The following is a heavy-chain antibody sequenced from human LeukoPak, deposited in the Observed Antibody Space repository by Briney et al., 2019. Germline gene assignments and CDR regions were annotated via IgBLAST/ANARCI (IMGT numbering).Heavy chain of an antibody. J-gene: IGHJ4*02. D-gene: IGHD6-19*01. CDR3: ARASGIYGSRWYFDY. CDR2: INGGGYNT. Sequence: GGSLRLSCAASGFTFNNYVMSWVRQAPGKGLEWVSTINGGGYNTYYADSVKGRFTISRDNSKNTLSLQVNTLRAEDTAVYYCARASGIYGSRWYFDYWGQGTLVTVSS. CDR1: GFTFNNYV. V-gene: IGHV3-23*01.